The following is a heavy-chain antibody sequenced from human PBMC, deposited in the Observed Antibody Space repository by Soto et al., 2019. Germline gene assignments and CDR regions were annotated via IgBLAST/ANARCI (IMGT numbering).Heavy chain of an antibody. J-gene: IGHJ5*02. V-gene: IGHV1-8*01. CDR2: MNPNSGNT. D-gene: IGHD2-15*01. CDR1: GYTFTSYD. Sequence: QVQLVQSGAEVKKPGASVKVSCKASGYTFTSYDINWVRQATGQGLEWMGWMNPNSGNTGYAQKFQGRVTMTRNTSIGTAYMGLRSLRSEDTAVYYCARVNPVGYMVVAQLEWFDPWGQGTLVTVSS. CDR3: ARVNPVGYMVVAQLEWFDP.